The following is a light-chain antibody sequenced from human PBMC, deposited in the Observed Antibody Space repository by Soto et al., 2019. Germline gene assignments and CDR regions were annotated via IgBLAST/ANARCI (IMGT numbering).Light chain of an antibody. V-gene: IGLV2-14*01. CDR3: ISYTSSRTWV. CDR1: SSDVGGYNY. J-gene: IGLJ3*02. CDR2: EVS. Sequence: QSALTQPASVSGSPGQSITISCTGTSSDVGGYNYVSWYQQHPGTAPKLMIYEVSNRPSGVSDRFSGSRSGNTASLTISGLQAEDESDYYCISYTSSRTWVFGGGTKLTVL.